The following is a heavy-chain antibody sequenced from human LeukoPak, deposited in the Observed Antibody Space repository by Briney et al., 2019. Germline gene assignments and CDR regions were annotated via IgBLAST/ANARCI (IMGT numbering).Heavy chain of an antibody. CDR3: AREVMTTVTKAEYYMDV. J-gene: IGHJ6*03. D-gene: IGHD4-17*01. Sequence: ASVKVSCKASGYTFTGYYMNWVRQAPGQGLEWMGWINPNSGGTNYAQKFQGRVTMTRDTSMSTAYMELSRLRSDDTAVYYCAREVMTTVTKAEYYMDVWGKGTTVTVSS. CDR1: GYTFTGYY. V-gene: IGHV1-2*02. CDR2: INPNSGGT.